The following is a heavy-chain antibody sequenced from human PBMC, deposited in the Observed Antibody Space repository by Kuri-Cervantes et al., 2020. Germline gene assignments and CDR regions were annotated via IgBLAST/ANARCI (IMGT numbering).Heavy chain of an antibody. CDR2: IKSKTDGGTI. Sequence: GESLKISCAASGFTFSNAWMSWVRQAPGKGLEWVGRIKSKTDGGTIDYAAPVKGRFTISRDDSKNTLYLQMNSLKTEDAAVYYCTTLLWPLGNRWGPNDYWGQGTLVTVSS. J-gene: IGHJ4*02. CDR3: TTLLWPLGNRWGPNDY. D-gene: IGHD3-10*01. V-gene: IGHV3-15*01. CDR1: GFTFSNAW.